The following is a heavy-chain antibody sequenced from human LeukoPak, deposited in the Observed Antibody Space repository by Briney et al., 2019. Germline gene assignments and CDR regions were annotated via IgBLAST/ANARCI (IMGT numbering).Heavy chain of an antibody. Sequence: ASVKVSCKASGYTFTSYGISWVRQAPGQGLEWMGWISAYNGNTNYAQKLQGRVTMTTDTSTSTAYMELRSLRSDDTAVYYCARDRGTVIPYYMDVWGKGTTVTISS. CDR3: ARDRGTVIPYYMDV. J-gene: IGHJ6*03. CDR1: GYTFTSYG. CDR2: ISAYNGNT. D-gene: IGHD4-17*01. V-gene: IGHV1-18*01.